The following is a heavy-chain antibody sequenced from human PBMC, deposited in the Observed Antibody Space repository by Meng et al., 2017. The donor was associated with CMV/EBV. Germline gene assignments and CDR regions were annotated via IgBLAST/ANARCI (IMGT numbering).Heavy chain of an antibody. CDR1: GFTFSSYA. D-gene: IGHD6-19*01. Sequence: GGSLRLSCAASGFTFSSYAMHWVRQAPGKGLEWVAVISYDGSNKYYADSVKGRFTISRDNSKNTLYLQMNSLRAEDTAVYYCAGAGHSSGWAHLHYWGQGTLVTVSS. V-gene: IGHV3-30*04. CDR2: ISYDGSNK. J-gene: IGHJ4*02. CDR3: AGAGHSSGWAHLHY.